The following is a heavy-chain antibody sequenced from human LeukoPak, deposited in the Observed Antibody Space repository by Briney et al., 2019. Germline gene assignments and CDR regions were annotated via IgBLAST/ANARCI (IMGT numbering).Heavy chain of an antibody. CDR3: AKSRGDGFYDSSGYYLAYFDY. Sequence: GGSLRLSCAASGFTFSSYAMNWVRQAPGKGLEWVSAISGSGGSTYYADSVKGRFTISRDNSKNTLYLQMDSLRAEDTAVYHCAKSRGDGFYDSSGYYLAYFDYWGQGTLVTVSS. CDR1: GFTFSSYA. CDR2: ISGSGGST. D-gene: IGHD3-22*01. J-gene: IGHJ4*02. V-gene: IGHV3-23*01.